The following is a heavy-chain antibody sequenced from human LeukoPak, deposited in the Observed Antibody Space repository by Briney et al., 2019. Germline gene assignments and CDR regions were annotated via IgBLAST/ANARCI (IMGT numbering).Heavy chain of an antibody. CDR1: GGSVTDYY. D-gene: IGHD3-10*01. CDR2: IYYTGT. CDR3: ARPSSGSYHYFDY. Sequence: SETLSLTCTVSGGSVTDYYWSWIRQSPGKGLEWIGYIYYTGTSYNPSLKSRVTISVDTSKNQFSLKLSSVTAADTAVYYCARPSSGSYHYFDYWGQGTLVTVSS. J-gene: IGHJ4*02. V-gene: IGHV4-59*08.